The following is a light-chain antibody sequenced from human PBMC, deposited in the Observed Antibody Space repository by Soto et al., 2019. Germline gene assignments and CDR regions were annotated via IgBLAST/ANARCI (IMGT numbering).Light chain of an antibody. CDR2: DAL. Sequence: DIQMTQSPSSLSASVGDRVTITCQASQGINNHLNWYQQKPGKAPKLLIYDALNLETGVPSRFSGSGSGTEFTFTISSLQPEDNATYYCQQYDNLLAFGQGTRLEIK. J-gene: IGKJ5*01. V-gene: IGKV1-33*01. CDR3: QQYDNLLA. CDR1: QGINNH.